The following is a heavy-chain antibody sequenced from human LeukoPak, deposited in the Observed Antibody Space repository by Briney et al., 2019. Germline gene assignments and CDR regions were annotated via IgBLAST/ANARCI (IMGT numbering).Heavy chain of an antibody. V-gene: IGHV3-48*03. CDR3: ARDGVTGRVYGDYTPTYYYMDV. D-gene: IGHD4-17*01. Sequence: PGGSLRLSCAASGFIFRSYEMNWVRQAPGKGLEWVSYISSSGSTIYYAEPGKGRFTIYRDNSKNKLYLQMNSLRAEDTAVYYCARDGVTGRVYGDYTPTYYYMDVWGKGNTVTVSS. CDR2: ISSSGSTI. CDR1: GFIFRSYE. J-gene: IGHJ6*03.